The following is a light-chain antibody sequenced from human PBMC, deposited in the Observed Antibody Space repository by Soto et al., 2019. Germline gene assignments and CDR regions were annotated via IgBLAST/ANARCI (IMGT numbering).Light chain of an antibody. Sequence: QSVLTQPPSASGSPGQSVTFSCTGSRSDVGDYKYVSWYQQYPGKAPKLIIYEVNRRPSGVPDRFSGSKSDNAASLTVSGLQAEDEADYYCCSYAGSSYVFGSGTKVTVL. CDR3: CSYAGSSYV. V-gene: IGLV2-8*01. J-gene: IGLJ1*01. CDR1: RSDVGDYKY. CDR2: EVN.